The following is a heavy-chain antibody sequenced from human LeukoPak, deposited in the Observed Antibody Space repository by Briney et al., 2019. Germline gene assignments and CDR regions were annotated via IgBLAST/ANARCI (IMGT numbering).Heavy chain of an antibody. V-gene: IGHV3-74*01. J-gene: IGHJ6*03. Sequence: PGVSLRLSCAASGFTFSSYWVHWVRQAPGKGLVWVSRINSDGSSTSYADSVKGRFTISRDNAKNTLYLQMNSLRAEDTAVYYCARVYDTTTYYYYYMDVWGKGTTVTVSS. CDR2: INSDGSST. CDR3: ARVYDTTTYYYYYMDV. D-gene: IGHD3-9*01. CDR1: GFTFSSYW.